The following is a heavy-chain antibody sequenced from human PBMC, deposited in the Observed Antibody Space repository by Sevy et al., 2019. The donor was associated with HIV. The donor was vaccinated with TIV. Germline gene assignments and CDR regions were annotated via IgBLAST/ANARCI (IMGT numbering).Heavy chain of an antibody. CDR2: ISSSGNSI. J-gene: IGHJ4*02. V-gene: IGHV3-11*01. D-gene: IGHD2-21*02. CDR3: ARAGGDWDIDY. CDR1: GFTFSDYY. Sequence: GGSLRLSCAASGFTFSDYYMSWVRQAPGKGLEWVSYISSSGNSIYYEDSVKGRFTVSRDNAKNSLYLQMNSLRGEDTAVYYCARAGGDWDIDYWGQGTLVTVSS.